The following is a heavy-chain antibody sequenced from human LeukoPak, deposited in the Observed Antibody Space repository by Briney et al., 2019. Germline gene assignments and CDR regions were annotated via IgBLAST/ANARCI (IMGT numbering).Heavy chain of an antibody. V-gene: IGHV4-30-4*08. J-gene: IGHJ5*02. CDR3: ARDTLNDYGDLNWFDP. Sequence: SQTLSLTCTVSGGSISSGDYYWSWIRQPPGKGLEWIGYIYYSGSTYYNPSLKSRVTISVDTSKNQFSLKLSSATAADTAVYYCARDTLNDYGDLNWFDPWGQGTLVTVSS. CDR2: IYYSGST. D-gene: IGHD4-17*01. CDR1: GGSISSGDYY.